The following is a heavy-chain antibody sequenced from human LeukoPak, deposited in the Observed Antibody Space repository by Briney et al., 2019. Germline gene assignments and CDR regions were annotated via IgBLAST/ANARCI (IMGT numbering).Heavy chain of an antibody. D-gene: IGHD1-26*01. CDR3: ARQGGSYINWFDP. CDR2: IYTSGST. CDR1: GGSISSYY. V-gene: IGHV4-4*09. Sequence: PSETLSLTCTVSGGSISSYYWSWIRQPPGKGLEWIGYIYTSGSTNYNPSLKSRVTISVDTSKNQFSLKLSSVTAADTAVYYCARQGGSYINWFDPWGQGTLVTVSS. J-gene: IGHJ5*02.